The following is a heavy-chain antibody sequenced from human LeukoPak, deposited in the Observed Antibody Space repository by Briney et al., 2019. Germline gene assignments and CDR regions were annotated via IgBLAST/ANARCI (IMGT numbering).Heavy chain of an antibody. CDR2: VFSSGST. V-gene: IGHV4-59*01. J-gene: IGHJ4*02. D-gene: IGHD5-24*01. CDR3: ARRRRDGYNFDL. CDR1: GGSMSSYY. Sequence: SETLSLTGTVSGGSMSSYYWSWIRQPPGKGLEWIGYVFSSGSTNYNPSLKSRVTVSVDTSKNQFSLKMSSVTAADTAMYYCARRRRDGYNFDLWGQGTLVTVSS.